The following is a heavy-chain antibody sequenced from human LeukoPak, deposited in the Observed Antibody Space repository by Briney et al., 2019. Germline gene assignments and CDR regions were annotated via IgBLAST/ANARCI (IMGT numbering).Heavy chain of an antibody. CDR3: AKVSESNYDILTGYYTPYYFDY. D-gene: IGHD3-9*01. CDR1: GFTFSISA. V-gene: IGHV3-23*01. J-gene: IGHJ4*02. Sequence: GGSLRLSCAASGFTFSISAMSWVRQAPGKGLEWVSGISDSGGSTFYADSVRGRFTISRDNSKNILYLQMNSLRADDTAVYYCAKVSESNYDILTGYYTPYYFDYWGQGTLVTVSS. CDR2: ISDSGGST.